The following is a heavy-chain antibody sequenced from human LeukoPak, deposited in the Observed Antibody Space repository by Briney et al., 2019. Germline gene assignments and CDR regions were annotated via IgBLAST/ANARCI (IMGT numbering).Heavy chain of an antibody. CDR2: INSDRSST. J-gene: IGHJ4*02. D-gene: IGHD3-9*01. V-gene: IGHV3-74*01. CDR1: GFTFSSYW. Sequence: GGSLRLSCAASGFTFSSYWMHWVRQAPGKGLVWVSRINSDRSSTSYADSVKGRFTISRDNAKNTLYLQMNSLRAEDTAVYYCAREEDILTGYYLVWGQGTLVTVSS. CDR3: AREEDILTGYYLV.